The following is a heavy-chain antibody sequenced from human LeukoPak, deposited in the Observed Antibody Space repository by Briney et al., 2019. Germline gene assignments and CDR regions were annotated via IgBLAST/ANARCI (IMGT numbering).Heavy chain of an antibody. CDR1: GFTFSSYG. CDR2: IWYDGSNE. Sequence: PGGSLRLSCAASGFTFSSYGMHWVRQAPGKGLEWVALIWYDGSNEYYADSVKGRFTISKDNSKNTPSLQMNSLSPEDTAVYYCARATPPTQGYFEYWGERTPVTVSS. V-gene: IGHV3-33*01. CDR3: ARATPPTQGYFEY. J-gene: IGHJ4*02.